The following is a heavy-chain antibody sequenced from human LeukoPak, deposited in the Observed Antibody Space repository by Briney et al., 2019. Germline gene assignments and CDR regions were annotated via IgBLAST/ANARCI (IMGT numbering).Heavy chain of an antibody. V-gene: IGHV4-34*01. D-gene: IGHD4-17*01. CDR1: GGSFSGYY. CDR2: ISHSGST. J-gene: IGHJ5*02. Sequence: PSETLSLTCAVYGGSFSGYYWSWIRQPPGKGLEWIGEISHSGSTNYNPSLKSRVTISVDTSKNQFSLKLSSVTAADTAVYYCARGSRDYGDYQFENWFDPWGQGTLVTVSS. CDR3: ARGSRDYGDYQFENWFDP.